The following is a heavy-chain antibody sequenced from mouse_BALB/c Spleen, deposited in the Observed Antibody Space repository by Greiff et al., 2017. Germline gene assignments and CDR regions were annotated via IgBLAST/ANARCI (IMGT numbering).Heavy chain of an antibody. Sequence: DVQLQESGPGLVKPSQSLSLTCTVTGYSITSDYAWNWIRQFPGNKLEWMGYISYSGSTSYNPSLKSRISITRDTSKNQFFLQLNSVTTEDTATYYCANIGTYFDVWGAGTTVTVSS. CDR1: GYSITSDYA. D-gene: IGHD3-1*01. V-gene: IGHV3-2*02. CDR3: ANIGTYFDV. J-gene: IGHJ1*01. CDR2: ISYSGST.